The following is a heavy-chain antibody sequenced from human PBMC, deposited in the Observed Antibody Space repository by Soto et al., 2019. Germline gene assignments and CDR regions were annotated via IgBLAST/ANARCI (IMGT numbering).Heavy chain of an antibody. CDR3: SRAGGTTVTGLWHFDS. V-gene: IGHV3-33*01. CDR1: GFTFNTYS. Sequence: GGSLRLSCEASGFTFNTYSMHWVRQPPGKGLEWLAAIWYDGTQKYYADSVKGRFIISRDNSKKTLYLEMNSLRAEDTAVYYCSRAGGTTVTGLWHFDSWGQGTLVTVSS. D-gene: IGHD4-17*01. J-gene: IGHJ4*02. CDR2: IWYDGTQK.